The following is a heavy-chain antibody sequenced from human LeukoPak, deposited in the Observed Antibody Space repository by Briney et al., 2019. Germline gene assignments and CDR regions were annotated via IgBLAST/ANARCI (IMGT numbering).Heavy chain of an antibody. D-gene: IGHD3-22*01. V-gene: IGHV3-23*01. J-gene: IGHJ4*02. CDR1: GFTFSSYA. CDR3: AKPRLKSGYYLFDY. CDR2: ISGSGGST. Sequence: GGSLRLSCAASGFTFSSYAMSWVRQAPGKGLEWVSAISGSGGSTYYADSVKGRFTISRDNSKNKLYLQMNSLRAEDTAVYYCAKPRLKSGYYLFDYWGQGTLVTVSS.